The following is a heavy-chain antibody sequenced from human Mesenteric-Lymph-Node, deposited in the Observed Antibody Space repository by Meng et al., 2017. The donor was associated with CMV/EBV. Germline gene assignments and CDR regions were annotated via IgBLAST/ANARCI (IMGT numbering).Heavy chain of an antibody. CDR1: GGYISSDTYY. Sequence: TVSGGYISSDTYYWAWVRQPPGKGLEWIGSIDYSGGTYYNPSLKSRVTISGDTSKNQFSLRLTSVTAADTTMYYCAIHRHSGSFNYWGQGILVTVSS. CDR3: AIHRHSGSFNY. D-gene: IGHD1-26*01. V-gene: IGHV4-39*01. J-gene: IGHJ4*02. CDR2: IDYSGGT.